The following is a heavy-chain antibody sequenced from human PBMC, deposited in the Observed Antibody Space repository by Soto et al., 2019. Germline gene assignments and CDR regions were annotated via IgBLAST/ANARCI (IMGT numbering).Heavy chain of an antibody. CDR3: ARDTQLGSIAVAGTKKFDS. Sequence: SETLSLTCAVYGGSFSGYYWSWIRQPPGKGLEWIGEINHSGSTNYNPSLKSRVTISVDTSKNQFSLKLSSVTAADTAVYYCARDTQLGSIAVAGTKKFDSWGQGTLVTVSS. J-gene: IGHJ4*02. CDR1: GGSFSGYY. D-gene: IGHD6-19*01. V-gene: IGHV4-34*01. CDR2: INHSGST.